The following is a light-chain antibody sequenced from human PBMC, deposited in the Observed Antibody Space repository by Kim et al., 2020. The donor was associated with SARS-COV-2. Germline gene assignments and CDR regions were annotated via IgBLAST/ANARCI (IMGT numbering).Light chain of an antibody. V-gene: IGKV1-33*01. CDR1: QDFSNY. J-gene: IGKJ2*01. Sequence: DIQMTQSPSSLSASVGGRVTITCQASQDFSNYLNWYQQKPGKAPKLLIYDASNLETGVPSRFSGSGSGTDFTFTISSLQPEDIATYYCQQYDNLPYTFGQGTKWRS. CDR2: DAS. CDR3: QQYDNLPYT.